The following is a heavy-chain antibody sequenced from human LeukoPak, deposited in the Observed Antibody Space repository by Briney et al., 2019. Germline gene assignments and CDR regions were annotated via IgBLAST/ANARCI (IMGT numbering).Heavy chain of an antibody. CDR2: IYYSGST. V-gene: IGHV4-30-4*01. Sequence: SETLSLTCTVSDGSISSGDYYWSWIRQPPGKGLEWIGYIYYSGSTYYNPSLKSRVTISVDTSKNQFSLKLSSVTAADTAVYYCARTILRFTGEFDIWGQGTMVTVSS. J-gene: IGHJ3*02. CDR1: DGSISSGDYY. D-gene: IGHD1-26*01. CDR3: ARTILRFTGEFDI.